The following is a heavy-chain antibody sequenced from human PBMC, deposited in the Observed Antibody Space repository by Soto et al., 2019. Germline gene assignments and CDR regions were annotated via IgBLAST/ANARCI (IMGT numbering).Heavy chain of an antibody. CDR3: ARGWGEMATIRVNWFDP. V-gene: IGHV5-10-1*01. D-gene: IGHD5-12*01. CDR1: GYSFTSYW. Sequence: PGESLKISCKGSGYSFTSYWISWVRQMPGKGLEWMGRIDPSDSYTNYSPSFQGHVTISADKSISTAYLQWSSLKASDTAMYYCARGWGEMATIRVNWFDPWGQGTLVTVSS. CDR2: IDPSDSYT. J-gene: IGHJ5*02.